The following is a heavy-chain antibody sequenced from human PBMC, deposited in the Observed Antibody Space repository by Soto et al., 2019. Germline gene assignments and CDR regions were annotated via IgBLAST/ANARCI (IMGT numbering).Heavy chain of an antibody. V-gene: IGHV1-18*01. D-gene: IGHD5-12*01. CDR3: ARALGYSGYAGMDV. Sequence: QVQLVQSGGEVKKPGASVKVSCKASGYTFTIYGINWVRQAPGQGLEWMGWISPDNGNTNYAKKLQGRLTMTTDTSTSTAYMELRSLRSDATAVYYCARALGYSGYAGMDVWGQGTTVTVSS. CDR1: GYTFTIYG. J-gene: IGHJ6*02. CDR2: ISPDNGNT.